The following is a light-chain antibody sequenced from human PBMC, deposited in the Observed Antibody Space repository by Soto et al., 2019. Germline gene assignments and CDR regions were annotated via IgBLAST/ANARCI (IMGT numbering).Light chain of an antibody. J-gene: IGKJ2*01. Sequence: DIQMTQSPSTLSASVGDRVTITCRASQSINTWLAWYQQKPGKAPKLLIYKASSLGSGVPSRFSGCGSGTEFTLTISSLQPDDFAIYYCQQYNSHSSYTFGQGTKLEIK. CDR1: QSINTW. CDR2: KAS. CDR3: QQYNSHSSYT. V-gene: IGKV1-5*03.